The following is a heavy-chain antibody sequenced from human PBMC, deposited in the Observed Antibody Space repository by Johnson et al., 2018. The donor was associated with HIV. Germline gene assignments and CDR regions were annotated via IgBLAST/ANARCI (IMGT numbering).Heavy chain of an antibody. CDR3: ARDAYGSGSYFPTSTDAFDL. V-gene: IGHV3-30*03. CDR1: GFTVSSNY. Sequence: QVQLVESGGGVVQPGRSLRLSCAASGFTVSSNYMSWVRQAPGKGLEWVAVTSYDGSEKHYVDSVKGRFTISRDNAKNSLDLQMNSLRNDDTALYYCARDAYGSGSYFPTSTDAFDLWGQGTMVIVSS. J-gene: IGHJ3*01. CDR2: TSYDGSEK. D-gene: IGHD3-10*01.